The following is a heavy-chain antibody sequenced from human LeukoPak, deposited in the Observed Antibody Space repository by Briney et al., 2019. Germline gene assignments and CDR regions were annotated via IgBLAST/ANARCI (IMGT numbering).Heavy chain of an antibody. CDR3: AKDAAPAEYFQH. V-gene: IGHV3-9*01. CDR2: ISWNSDST. CDR1: GFTFNNYA. J-gene: IGHJ1*01. Sequence: PGGSLRLSCAASGFTFNNYAMHWVRQAPGKGLEWVSGISWNSDSTAYADSVKGRFTISRDNAKKFLYLQMNSLRAEDTALYYCAKDAAPAEYFQHWGQGTLVTVSS.